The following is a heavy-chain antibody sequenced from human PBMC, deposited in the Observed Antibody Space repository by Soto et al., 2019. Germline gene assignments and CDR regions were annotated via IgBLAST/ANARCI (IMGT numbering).Heavy chain of an antibody. CDR2: IYYSGST. Sequence: PSETLSLTCTVSGGSISSGGYYWSWIRQHPGKGLEWIGYIYYSGSTYYNPSLKSRVTISVDTSKNQFSLKLSSVTAADTAVYYCASHMTTVTTTSPGSVDYWGQGTLVTVSS. CDR3: ASHMTTVTTTSPGSVDY. V-gene: IGHV4-31*03. J-gene: IGHJ4*02. CDR1: GGSISSGGYY. D-gene: IGHD4-17*01.